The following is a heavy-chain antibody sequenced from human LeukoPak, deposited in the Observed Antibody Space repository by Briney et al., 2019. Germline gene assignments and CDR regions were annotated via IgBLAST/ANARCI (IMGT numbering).Heavy chain of an antibody. J-gene: IGHJ4*02. Sequence: SETLSLTCAVYGGSFSGYYWSWIRQPPGKGPEWIGEINHSGSTNYNPSLKSRVTISVDTSKNQFSLKLSSVTAADTAVYYCARGPLFFQMAGTSSGYYYDYWGQGTLVTVSS. D-gene: IGHD3-22*01. CDR1: GGSFSGYY. CDR3: ARGPLFFQMAGTSSGYYYDY. V-gene: IGHV4-34*01. CDR2: INHSGST.